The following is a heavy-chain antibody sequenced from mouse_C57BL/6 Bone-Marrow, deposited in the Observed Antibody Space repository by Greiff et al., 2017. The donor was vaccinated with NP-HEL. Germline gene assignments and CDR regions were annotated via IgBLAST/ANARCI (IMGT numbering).Heavy chain of an antibody. V-gene: IGHV1-85*01. CDR1: GYTFTSYD. J-gene: IGHJ4*01. Sequence: QVQLKESGPELVKPGASVKLSCKASGYTFTSYDINWVKQRPGQGLEWIGWIYPRDGSTKYNEKFKGKATLTVDTSSSTAYMELHSLTSEDSSVYFYARKIVGNFPYYYAMDYWGQGTSVTVSS. CDR3: ARKIVGNFPYYYAMDY. D-gene: IGHD2-1*01. CDR2: IYPRDGST.